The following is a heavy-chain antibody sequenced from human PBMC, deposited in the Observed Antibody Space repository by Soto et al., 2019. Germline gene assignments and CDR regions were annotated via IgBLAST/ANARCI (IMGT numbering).Heavy chain of an antibody. Sequence: GGSLRLSCAASGFTVSSNYMSWVRQAPGKGLEWVSVIFTNGGTYYADSVKGRFTISRDNAKNTLYLQMNSLRAEDTAVYYCVRDDIGVGLDHWGLGTPVTVSS. D-gene: IGHD1-26*01. V-gene: IGHV3-66*01. J-gene: IGHJ4*02. CDR2: IFTNGGT. CDR3: VRDDIGVGLDH. CDR1: GFTVSSNY.